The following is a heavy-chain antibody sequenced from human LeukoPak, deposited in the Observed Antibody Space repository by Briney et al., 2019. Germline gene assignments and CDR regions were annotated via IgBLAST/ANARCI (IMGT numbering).Heavy chain of an antibody. V-gene: IGHV3-48*02. CDR1: GFTFSSYS. CDR3: ARDADYGDYARPLGY. J-gene: IGHJ4*02. D-gene: IGHD4-17*01. CDR2: ISSSTT. Sequence: GGSLRLSCAASGFTFSSYSMNWVRQAPGKGLEWVSYISSSTTYYADSVKGRFTISRDNAKSSLYLQMDSLRDEDTPVYYCARDADYGDYARPLGYWGQGTLVTVSS.